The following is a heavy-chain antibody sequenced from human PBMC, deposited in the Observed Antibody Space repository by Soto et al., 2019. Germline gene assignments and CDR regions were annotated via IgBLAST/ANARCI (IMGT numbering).Heavy chain of an antibody. Sequence: GGSLRLSCAASGFTFSNYAMHWVRQAPGKGLEYVSAITSDEGTTYYADSVKGRFTISRDNSKNTLYLQMGSLRAEDMAIYYCARDANGAADYWGQGTLVTVSS. J-gene: IGHJ4*02. CDR3: ARDANGAADY. CDR2: ITSDEGTT. D-gene: IGHD2-8*01. V-gene: IGHV3-64*02. CDR1: GFTFSNYA.